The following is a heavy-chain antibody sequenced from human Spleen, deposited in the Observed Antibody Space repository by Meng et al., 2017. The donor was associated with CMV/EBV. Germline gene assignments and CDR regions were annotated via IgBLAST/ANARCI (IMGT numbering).Heavy chain of an antibody. D-gene: IGHD6-19*01. CDR2: ISGSGDST. CDR1: GFTFSSYA. CDR3: AKASGYNSGWHDY. V-gene: IGHV3-23*01. Sequence: GESLKISCAASGFTFSSYAMRWVRQAPGKGLEWVSAISGSGDSTNYADSAKGRFTISRDNSNNTLYVQMNSLRAEDTALYYCAKASGYNSGWHDYWGQGTLVTVSS. J-gene: IGHJ4*02.